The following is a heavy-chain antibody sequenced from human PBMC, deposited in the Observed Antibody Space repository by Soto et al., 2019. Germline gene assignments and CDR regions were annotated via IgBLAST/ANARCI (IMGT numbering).Heavy chain of an antibody. D-gene: IGHD1-1*01. CDR1: GGSISSYY. Sequence: QVQLQESGPGLVKPSETLSLTCTVSGGSISSYYWSWIRQPPGKGLEWIGHIYYSGSTNYNPSLKRRVSISVDTSKASLAPRLSSVTAWHSAVYCCAMRHGTTVDYWGQGTLVTVSS. CDR3: AMRHGTTVDY. J-gene: IGHJ4*02. V-gene: IGHV4-59*12. CDR2: IYYSGST.